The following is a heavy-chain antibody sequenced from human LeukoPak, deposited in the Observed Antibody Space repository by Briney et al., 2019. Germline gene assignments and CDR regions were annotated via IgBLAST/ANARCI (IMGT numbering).Heavy chain of an antibody. D-gene: IGHD2-8*01. CDR2: ISYDGSNK. V-gene: IGHV3-30-3*01. CDR1: GSTFSSYA. CDR3: ARGLGIVLMVYAIDY. J-gene: IGHJ4*02. Sequence: GGSLRLSCAASGSTFSSYAMHWVRQAPGKGLEWVAVISYDGSNKYYADSVKGRFTISRDNSKNTLYLQMNSLRAEDTAVYYCARGLGIVLMVYAIDYWGQGTLVTVSS.